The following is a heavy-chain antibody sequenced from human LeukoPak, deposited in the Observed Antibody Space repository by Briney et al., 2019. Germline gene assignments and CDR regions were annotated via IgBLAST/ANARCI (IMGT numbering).Heavy chain of an antibody. J-gene: IGHJ5*02. CDR1: GYSISSGYY. CDR2: IYHSGST. D-gene: IGHD3-3*01. CDR3: ARSWRPPGSGWFDP. V-gene: IGHV4-38-2*02. Sequence: PSETLSLTCTVSGYSISSGYYWGWIRQPPGKGLEWIGSIYHSGSTYYNPSLKSRVAISVDTSKNQFSLKLSSVTAADTAVYYCARSWRPPGSGWFDPWGQGTLVTVSS.